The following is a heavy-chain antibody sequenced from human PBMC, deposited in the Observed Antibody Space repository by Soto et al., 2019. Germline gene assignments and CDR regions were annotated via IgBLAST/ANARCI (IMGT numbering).Heavy chain of an antibody. CDR2: ISSSSSYI. CDR1: GFTFSSYS. D-gene: IGHD2-15*01. J-gene: IGHJ6*03. V-gene: IGHV3-21*01. CDR3: ARVELVYCSGGSCYSTVYYYYYMDV. Sequence: GGSLRLSCAASGFTFSSYSMNWVRQAPGKGLEWVSSISSSSSYIYYADTVKGRFTISRDNAKNSLYLQMNSLRAEDTAVYYCARVELVYCSGGSCYSTVYYYYYMDVWGKGTTVTVSS.